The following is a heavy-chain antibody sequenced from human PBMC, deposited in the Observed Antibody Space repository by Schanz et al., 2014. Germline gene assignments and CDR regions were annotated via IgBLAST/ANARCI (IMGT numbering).Heavy chain of an antibody. J-gene: IGHJ4*02. CDR1: GFSFSTYA. Sequence: EVQLVESGGGLAQPGGSLRLSCAASGFSFSTYAMNWVRQAPGKGLEWVSLISGRGDSTHYADSVKGRFTISRDNSRKTLSLQMNSLRAEEPAVYSCAKHRHYADNNGYPGIDYWGQGILVTVS. CDR3: AKHRHYADNNGYPGIDY. CDR2: ISGRGDST. D-gene: IGHD3-16*01. V-gene: IGHV3-23*04.